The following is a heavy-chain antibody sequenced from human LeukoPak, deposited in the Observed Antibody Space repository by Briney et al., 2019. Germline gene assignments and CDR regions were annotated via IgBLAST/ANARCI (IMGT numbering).Heavy chain of an antibody. D-gene: IGHD3-22*01. Sequence: SETLSLTCTVSGGSISGYYWSWIRQPPGKGLEWIGSIYYSGRTNYNPSLKSRLTISVDTSKNQFSLKLSSVTAADTAVYYCARSVYDSSGYYYVQWGQGTLVTVSS. V-gene: IGHV4-59*01. CDR2: IYYSGRT. CDR3: ARSVYDSSGYYYVQ. CDR1: GGSISGYY. J-gene: IGHJ4*02.